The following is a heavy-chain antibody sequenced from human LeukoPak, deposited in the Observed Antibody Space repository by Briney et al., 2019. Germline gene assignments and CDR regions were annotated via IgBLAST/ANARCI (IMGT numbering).Heavy chain of an antibody. V-gene: IGHV4-39*07. CDR2: IYSSGNT. CDR3: ARELRYYMFSAGGIDY. J-gene: IGHJ4*02. D-gene: IGHD3-9*01. Sequence: SETLSLTCAVSGASISSSNCYWGWVRQSPGKGLEWIGNIYSSGNTYYNASLKSRVTISVDTSKNQFSLKLSSVTAADTAVYYCARELRYYMFSAGGIDYWGQGTLVTVSS. CDR1: GASISSSNCY.